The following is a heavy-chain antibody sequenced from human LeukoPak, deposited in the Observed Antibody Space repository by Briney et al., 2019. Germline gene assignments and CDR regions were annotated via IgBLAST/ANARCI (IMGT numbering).Heavy chain of an antibody. CDR1: GFTSIAYA. Sequence: KTGGSLRLSCVGSGFTSIAYALTWARQAPGKGLEWVAVISYDGSNKYYADSVKGRFTISRDNSKNTLYLQMNSLRAEDTAVYYCATYGDYVGGAFDYWGQGTLVTVSS. V-gene: IGHV3-30*03. CDR3: ATYGDYVGGAFDY. D-gene: IGHD4-17*01. J-gene: IGHJ4*02. CDR2: ISYDGSNK.